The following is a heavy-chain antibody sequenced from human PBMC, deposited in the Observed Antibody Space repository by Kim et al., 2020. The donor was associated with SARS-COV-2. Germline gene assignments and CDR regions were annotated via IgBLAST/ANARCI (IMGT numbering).Heavy chain of an antibody. V-gene: IGHV3-66*01. J-gene: IGHJ4*02. CDR1: GFTVSSNY. Sequence: GGSLRLSCAASGFTVSSNYMSWVRQAPGKGLEWVSVIYSGGSTYYADSVKGRFTISRDNSKNTLYLQMNSLRAEDTAVYYCARAGGRELLHLGFDYWGQGTLVTVSS. D-gene: IGHD1-26*01. CDR2: IYSGGST. CDR3: ARAGGRELLHLGFDY.